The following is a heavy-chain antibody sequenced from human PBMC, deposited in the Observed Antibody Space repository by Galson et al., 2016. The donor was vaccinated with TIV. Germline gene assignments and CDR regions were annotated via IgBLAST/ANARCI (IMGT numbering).Heavy chain of an antibody. CDR3: ARATPSVFGIIMTLDS. CDR2: TFYRSKWYN. Sequence: CAISGDSVSSNSAAWNWLRQSPSRGLEWLGRTFYRSKWYNDYAPSVKSRITINPDTSKSQFSLQLNSVTPEDTAVYYCARATPSVFGIIMTLDSWGQGTLVTVSS. J-gene: IGHJ4*02. V-gene: IGHV6-1*01. CDR1: GDSVSSNSAA. D-gene: IGHD3-16*01.